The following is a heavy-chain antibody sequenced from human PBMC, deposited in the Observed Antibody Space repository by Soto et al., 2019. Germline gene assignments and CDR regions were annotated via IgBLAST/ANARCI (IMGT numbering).Heavy chain of an antibody. CDR1: GGSFSGYY. CDR2: INHSGST. J-gene: IGHJ5*02. CDR3: ARRYFDWLLSGRSWFAP. D-gene: IGHD3-9*01. Sequence: PSETLSLSCAVYGGSFSGYYWSWIRQPPGKGLEWIGEINHSGSTNYNPSLKSRVTISVDTSKNQFSLKLSSVTAADTAVYYCARRYFDWLLSGRSWFAPWGQGTLVTVSS. V-gene: IGHV4-34*01.